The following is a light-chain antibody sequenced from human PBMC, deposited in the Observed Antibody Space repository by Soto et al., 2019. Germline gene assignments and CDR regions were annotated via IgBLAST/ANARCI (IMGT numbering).Light chain of an antibody. Sequence: QSALTQPASVSGSPGQSITISCTGSSSDVGGYNYVSWYQQHPGKAPELMIYDVSNRPSGVANRFSGSRSGNTASLTISGLQAGDEADYYCSSYTSSSTLVFGTGTKLTVL. CDR2: DVS. CDR3: SSYTSSSTLV. V-gene: IGLV2-14*01. CDR1: SSDVGGYNY. J-gene: IGLJ1*01.